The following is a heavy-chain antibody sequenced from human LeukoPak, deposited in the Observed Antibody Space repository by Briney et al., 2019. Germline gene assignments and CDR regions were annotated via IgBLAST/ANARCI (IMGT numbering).Heavy chain of an antibody. Sequence: ASVKVSCKASGYTFTSYDINWVRQATGQGLEWMGWMNPNSGNTGYAQKFRGRVTMTRNTSISTAYMELSSLRSDDTAVYYCARASILTGGGDYFDYWGQGTLVTVSS. V-gene: IGHV1-8*01. J-gene: IGHJ4*02. CDR2: MNPNSGNT. D-gene: IGHD3-9*01. CDR3: ARASILTGGGDYFDY. CDR1: GYTFTSYD.